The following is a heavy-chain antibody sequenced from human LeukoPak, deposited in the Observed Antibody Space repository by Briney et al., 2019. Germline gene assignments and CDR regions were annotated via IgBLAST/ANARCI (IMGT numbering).Heavy chain of an antibody. CDR3: ARDRNPWFGELYGMDV. CDR1: GFTFSNAW. J-gene: IGHJ6*02. D-gene: IGHD3-10*01. CDR2: ISSSSSYI. Sequence: PGGSLRLSCAASGFTFSNAWMNWVRQAPGKGLEWVSSISSSSSYIYYADSVKGRFTISRDNAKNSLYLQMNSLRAEDTAVYYCARDRNPWFGELYGMDVWGQGTTVTVSS. V-gene: IGHV3-21*01.